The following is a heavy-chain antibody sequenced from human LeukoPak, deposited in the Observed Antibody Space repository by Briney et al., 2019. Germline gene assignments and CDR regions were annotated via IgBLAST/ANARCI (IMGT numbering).Heavy chain of an antibody. CDR1: GFIFRNYA. CDR3: AKDEGGPTVSDY. D-gene: IGHD4-11*01. J-gene: IGHJ4*02. Sequence: GGSLRLSCAASGFIFRNYAMHWVRQAPGKGQEWVAFIPYDGNSEYYADSVKGRFTISRDNSKNTLYLQMNSLRTEDTALYYCAKDEGGPTVSDYWGQGTLVTVSS. V-gene: IGHV3-30*02. CDR2: IPYDGNSE.